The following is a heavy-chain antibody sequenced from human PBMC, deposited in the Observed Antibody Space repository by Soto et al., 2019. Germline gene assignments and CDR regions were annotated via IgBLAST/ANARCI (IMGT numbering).Heavy chain of an antibody. CDR1: GFIFSDFY. D-gene: IGHD3-3*02. Sequence: VQLEESGGGLVKPGGSLRLSCAASGFIFSDFYMSWIRQAPGKGLEWVSYISSSGSIIYNADSIKGRFTVSRDNAKNSLYLHLNSLRAEDTAVYYCATFSRPPLGAFDIWGQGTMVTVSS. V-gene: IGHV3-11*01. CDR3: ATFSRPPLGAFDI. CDR2: ISSSGSII. J-gene: IGHJ3*02.